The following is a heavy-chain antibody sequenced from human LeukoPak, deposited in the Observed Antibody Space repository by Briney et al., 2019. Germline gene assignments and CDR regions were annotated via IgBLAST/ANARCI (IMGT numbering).Heavy chain of an antibody. CDR3: ARDPLRYLRVGHYDY. D-gene: IGHD3-9*01. J-gene: IGHJ4*02. V-gene: IGHV3-21*01. CDR1: GFTFSNSS. Sequence: GGSLRLSCAASGFTFSNSSMNWVRQVPGKGLEWVSSIDYDSSHIYYAASVRGRFTISRDNARNSVYLQMNSLRVEDTAVYYCARDPLRYLRVGHYDYWGQGTLVAVSS. CDR2: IDYDSSHI.